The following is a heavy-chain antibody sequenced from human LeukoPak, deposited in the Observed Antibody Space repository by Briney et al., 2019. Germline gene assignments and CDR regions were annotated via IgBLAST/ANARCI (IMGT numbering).Heavy chain of an antibody. CDR1: GYTFTSYG. CDR2: ISAYNGNT. V-gene: IGHV1-18*01. CDR3: ATLQSDSSGYYFFDY. J-gene: IGHJ4*02. D-gene: IGHD3-22*01. Sequence: ASVTVSCKASGYTFTSYGISWVRQAPGQGLEWMGWISAYNGNTNYAQKFQGRVTMTEDTSTDTAYMELSSLRSEDTAVYYCATLQSDSSGYYFFDYWGQGTLVTVSS.